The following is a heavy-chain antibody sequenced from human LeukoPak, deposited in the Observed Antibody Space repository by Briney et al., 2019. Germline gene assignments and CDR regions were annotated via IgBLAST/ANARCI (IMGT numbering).Heavy chain of an antibody. Sequence: SETLSLTCTVSGGSISSYYWSWIRQPPGKGLEWIGYIYYSGSTNYNPSLKSRVTISVDTSKNQFSLKPSSVTAADTAVYYCARHTVLLEWLLYRRAFDIWGQGTMVTVSP. V-gene: IGHV4-59*08. D-gene: IGHD3-3*01. CDR3: ARHTVLLEWLLYRRAFDI. CDR2: IYYSGST. J-gene: IGHJ3*02. CDR1: GGSISSYY.